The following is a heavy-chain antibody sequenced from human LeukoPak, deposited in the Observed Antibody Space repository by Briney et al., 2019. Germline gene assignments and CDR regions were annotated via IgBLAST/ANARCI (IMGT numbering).Heavy chain of an antibody. J-gene: IGHJ4*02. V-gene: IGHV1-8*03. CDR2: MNPNSGNT. CDR1: GYTFTSYD. D-gene: IGHD3-10*01. CDR3: ARARGSDKIDY. Sequence: ASVKVSCKASGYTFTSYDINWVRQATGQGLEWMGWMNPNSGNTGYAQKFQGRVTITRNTSISTAYMELSSLGSEDTAVYYCARARGSDKIDYWGQGTLVTVSS.